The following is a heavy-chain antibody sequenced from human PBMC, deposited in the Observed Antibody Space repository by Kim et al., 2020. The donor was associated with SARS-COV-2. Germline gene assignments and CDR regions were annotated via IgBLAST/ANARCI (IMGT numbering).Heavy chain of an antibody. V-gene: IGHV3-21*01. D-gene: IGHD2-21*01. Sequence: GGSLRLSCAASGFTFSSYSMNWVRQAPGKGLEWVSSISSSSCIYYADSSKGRCTISRDNAKNSLYLQMNSLRAEDTAAYYCSRVGWGIATTMVACDYWGQGALVTASS. CDR2: ISSSSCI. J-gene: IGHJ4*02. CDR1: GFTFSSYS. CDR3: SRVGWGIATTMVACDY.